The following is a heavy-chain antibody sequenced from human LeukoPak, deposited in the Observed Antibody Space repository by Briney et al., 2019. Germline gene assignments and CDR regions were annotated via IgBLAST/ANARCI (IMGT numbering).Heavy chain of an antibody. D-gene: IGHD3-3*01. CDR1: GFTFSPYS. Sequence: GGSLRLSCAASGFTFSPYSMTWVRQAPGKGLEWVSSISTSSSYIFYADSVKGRFTISRDNAKNTLYLQMNSLSAEDTAVYFCVRDAPLCKDFWSGDYKPNYFDIWGQGNLVTDSS. V-gene: IGHV3-21*06. CDR2: ISTSSSYI. CDR3: VRDAPLCKDFWSGDYKPNYFDI. J-gene: IGHJ4*02.